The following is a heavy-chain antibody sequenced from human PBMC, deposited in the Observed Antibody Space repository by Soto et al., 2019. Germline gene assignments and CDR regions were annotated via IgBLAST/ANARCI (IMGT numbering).Heavy chain of an antibody. CDR3: ARGSRAVRGVSYFNYYFGMDV. CDR2: INQSVST. D-gene: IGHD3-10*01. J-gene: IGHJ6*04. CDR1: GGSFSGYY. Sequence: SETRSLICAVYGGSFSGYYGSWIRQHPGKGLEWIGEINQSVSTNYNPSLKSRVTISVDTSKNQFSLKLSSVTDADTAVYYCARGSRAVRGVSYFNYYFGMDVWVKGRKVTVSS. V-gene: IGHV4-34*01.